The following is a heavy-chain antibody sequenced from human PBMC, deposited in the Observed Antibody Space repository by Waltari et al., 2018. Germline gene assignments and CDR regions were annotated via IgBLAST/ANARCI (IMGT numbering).Heavy chain of an antibody. J-gene: IGHJ5*02. CDR2: IYGGGST. D-gene: IGHD6-6*01. Sequence: EVQLVETGGGLIQPGGSLRLSCAASGFTVSSNYMSWVRQAPGKGLEWVSVIYGGGSTYYADSVKGRFTISRDNSKNTLYLQMNSLRAEDTAVYYCARPIGRSSSEDWFDPWGQGTLVTVSS. CDR3: ARPIGRSSSEDWFDP. CDR1: GFTVSSNY. V-gene: IGHV3-53*02.